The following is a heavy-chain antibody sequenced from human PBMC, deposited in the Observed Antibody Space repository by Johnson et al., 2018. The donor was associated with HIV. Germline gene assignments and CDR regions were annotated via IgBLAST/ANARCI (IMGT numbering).Heavy chain of an antibody. CDR3: ARACRDGYTCDVYGV. V-gene: IGHV3-7*01. CDR2: IKQGGSEK. J-gene: IGHJ3*01. D-gene: IGHD5-24*01. CDR1: GFTFSSYW. Sequence: VQLVESGGGLVQPGGSLRLSCAASGFTFSSYWMSWVRQAPGKGLEWVANIKQGGSEKYYVDSVKGRFSISRDNAKNSLYLQMNSLRAEDTAVFYCARACRDGYTCDVYGVWGQGTMVTVSS.